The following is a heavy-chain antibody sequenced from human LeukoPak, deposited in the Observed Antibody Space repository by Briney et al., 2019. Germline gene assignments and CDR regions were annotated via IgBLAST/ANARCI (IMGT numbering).Heavy chain of an antibody. D-gene: IGHD3-10*01. V-gene: IGHV3-74*01. Sequence: GGSLRLSCAASGFTFSSYWMHWVRQAPGKGLMWVSCIKNDGSSTSYADSAKGRFTISRDNAKNTLFLQMNSLRAEDTAVYYCARVGVGRFGELLSVDFWGQGTLVTVSS. CDR1: GFTFSSYW. CDR3: ARVGVGRFGELLSVDF. J-gene: IGHJ4*02. CDR2: IKNDGSST.